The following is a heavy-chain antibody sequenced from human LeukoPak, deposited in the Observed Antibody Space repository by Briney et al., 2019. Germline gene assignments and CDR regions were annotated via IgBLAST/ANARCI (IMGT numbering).Heavy chain of an antibody. V-gene: IGHV4-34*01. D-gene: IGHD2-15*01. J-gene: IGHJ3*02. CDR2: TNPSRRT. CDR3: ARAGYYGSYDGFDI. CDR1: GGSFSGGHY. Sequence: KPSETLSLTCAVYGGSFSGGHYCNWIRQSPGRGLEWIGETNPSRRTNYNPSFKSRVTMSVDVRMNQFSLKLNSVTAADTAIYYCARAGYYGSYDGFDIWGQGSMVTVSS.